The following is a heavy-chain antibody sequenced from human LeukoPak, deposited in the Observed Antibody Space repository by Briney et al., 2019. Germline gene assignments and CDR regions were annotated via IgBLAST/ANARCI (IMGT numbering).Heavy chain of an antibody. V-gene: IGHV1-2*02. CDR2: INPNSCGT. CDR3: ARVRVGGGSYGGLDY. Sequence: ASVKVSCKASGYTFTGYYMHWVRQAPGQGLEWLGWINPNSCGTNYAEEFQDRVTMTRDTSISAAYMELSSLKSDDTAVYYCARVRVGGGSYGGLDYWGQGTLVTVSS. J-gene: IGHJ4*02. D-gene: IGHD1-26*01. CDR1: GYTFTGYY.